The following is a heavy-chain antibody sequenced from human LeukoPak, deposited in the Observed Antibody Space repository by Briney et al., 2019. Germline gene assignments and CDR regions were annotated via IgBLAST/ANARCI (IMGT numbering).Heavy chain of an antibody. CDR1: GGSISSYY. CDR3: ARHGGYSSSAAY. J-gene: IGHJ4*02. Sequence: PSETLSLTCTVSGGSISSYYWSWIRQPPGKGLEWIGYIYTTGTTNYKPSLKSRVTISVDTSKNQFSLKLSSVTAADTAVYYCARHGGYSSSAAYWGQGTLVTVSS. D-gene: IGHD6-6*01. CDR2: IYTTGTT. V-gene: IGHV4-4*09.